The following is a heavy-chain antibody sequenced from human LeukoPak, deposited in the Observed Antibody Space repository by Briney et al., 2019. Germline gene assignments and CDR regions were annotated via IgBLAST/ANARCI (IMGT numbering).Heavy chain of an antibody. CDR2: ISGSGGST. Sequence: GGSLRLSCAASGFTFSSYAMSWVRQAPGKGLEWVSAISGSGGSTYYADSVKGRFTISRDNSKNTLYLQMNSLRAEDTAVYYCASNDGYDYIWGSFRMYYFDYWGHGTLVTVSS. V-gene: IGHV3-23*01. J-gene: IGHJ4*01. D-gene: IGHD3-16*02. CDR1: GFTFSSYA. CDR3: ASNDGYDYIWGSFRMYYFDY.